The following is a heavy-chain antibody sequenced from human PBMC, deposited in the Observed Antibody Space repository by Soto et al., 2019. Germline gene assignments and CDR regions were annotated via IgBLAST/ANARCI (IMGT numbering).Heavy chain of an antibody. J-gene: IGHJ5*02. D-gene: IGHD6-13*01. Sequence: QVQLVESGGGVVQPGRSLRLSCAASGFTFSTHAMHWVRQAPGKGLECVAIDSFDGSNKYYADSVKGRFTISRDNSKNTLDLQMSGLTPEDTAFYYCARDQTGITTAGGGRIDRWGQGTLVTVSS. CDR2: DSFDGSNK. CDR1: GFTFSTHA. CDR3: ARDQTGITTAGGGRIDR. V-gene: IGHV3-30-3*01.